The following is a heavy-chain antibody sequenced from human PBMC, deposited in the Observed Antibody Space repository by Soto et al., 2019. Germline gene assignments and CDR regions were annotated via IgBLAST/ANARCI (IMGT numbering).Heavy chain of an antibody. D-gene: IGHD6-6*01. CDR2: IYYSGST. J-gene: IGHJ4*02. CDR3: DREQYSSSPFDS. Sequence: PSETLSLTCTVSGGSISSGDYYWSWIRQPPGKGLEWIGYIYYSGSTYYNPSLKSRVTISVDTSKNQFSLKLSSVTAADTAVYYCDREQYSSSPFDSWGQGTLVTVSS. CDR1: GGSISSGDYY. V-gene: IGHV4-30-4*01.